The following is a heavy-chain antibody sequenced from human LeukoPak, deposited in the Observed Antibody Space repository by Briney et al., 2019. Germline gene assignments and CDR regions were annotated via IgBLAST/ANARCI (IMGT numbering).Heavy chain of an antibody. CDR1: GLTFSSYS. CDR3: AKDLSSVPAGTWDY. D-gene: IGHD6-13*01. J-gene: IGHJ4*02. Sequence: GGSLRLSCVASGLTFSSYSMNWVRQPPGKGLEWVSSISAGGSAIYYADSVKGRFTISRDNAKNSLYLQMNSLRAEDTALYYCAKDLSSVPAGTWDYWGQGTLVTVSS. CDR2: ISAGGSAI. V-gene: IGHV3-21*04.